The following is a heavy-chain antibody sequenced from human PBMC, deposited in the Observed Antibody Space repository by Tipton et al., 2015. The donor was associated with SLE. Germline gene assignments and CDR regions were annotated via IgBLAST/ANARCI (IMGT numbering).Heavy chain of an antibody. CDR1: GFTFSSYA. J-gene: IGHJ5*02. V-gene: IGHV3-64*04. D-gene: IGHD1-26*01. CDR3: AKAAAVGATLVNWFDP. Sequence: SLRLSCSASGFTFSSYAMHWVRQAPGKGLEYVSAISSNGGSTYYADSVKGRFTISRDNSKNTLYLQMNSLRAEDTAVYYCAKAAAVGATLVNWFDPWGQGTLVTVSS. CDR2: ISSNGGST.